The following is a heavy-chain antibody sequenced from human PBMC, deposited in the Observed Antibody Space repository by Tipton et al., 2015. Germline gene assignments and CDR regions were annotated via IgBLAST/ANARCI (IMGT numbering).Heavy chain of an antibody. V-gene: IGHV1-46*01. J-gene: IGHJ4*02. Sequence: QLVQSGPEVKKPGASVKVSCKASGYTFTSYYIHWVRQAPGQGLEWMGIINPSGGSTSYAEKLQGRVTMTTDTSTSTAYMELRSLRSDDTAVYYCARSENYYGSGSPLDYWGQGTLVTVSS. D-gene: IGHD3-10*01. CDR2: INPSGGST. CDR1: GYTFTSYY. CDR3: ARSENYYGSGSPLDY.